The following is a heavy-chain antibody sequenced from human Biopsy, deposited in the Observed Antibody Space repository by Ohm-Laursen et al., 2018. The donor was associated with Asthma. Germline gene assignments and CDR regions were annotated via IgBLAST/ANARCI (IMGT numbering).Heavy chain of an antibody. CDR1: GFMFRSFG. CDR3: ARGDGGWLAGIRGDY. J-gene: IGHJ4*02. Sequence: SLRLSCTASGFMFRSFGMHWVRQAPGKGLEWVAVISYDGSIKDYADSVKGRFTISRDNSMNTLYLHMNSLRVEDTAVYYCARGDGGWLAGIRGDYWGQGVLVTVSS. D-gene: IGHD3-10*01. V-gene: IGHV3-30*03. CDR2: ISYDGSIK.